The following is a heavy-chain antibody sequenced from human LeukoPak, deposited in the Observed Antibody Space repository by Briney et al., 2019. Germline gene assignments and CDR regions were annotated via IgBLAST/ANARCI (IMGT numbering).Heavy chain of an antibody. Sequence: SETLSLTCTVSGYSISSGYYWGWIRQPPGKGLEWIGSIYHSGSTYYNPSLKSRVTISVDTSKNQFSLKLSSVTAADTAVYYCARSIMVRGDGHYYGMDVWGQGTTVTVSS. D-gene: IGHD3-10*01. J-gene: IGHJ6*02. CDR1: GYSISSGYY. CDR3: ARSIMVRGDGHYYGMDV. CDR2: IYHSGST. V-gene: IGHV4-38-2*02.